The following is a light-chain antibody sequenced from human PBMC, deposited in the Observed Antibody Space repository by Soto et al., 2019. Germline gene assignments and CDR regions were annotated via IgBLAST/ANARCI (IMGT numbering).Light chain of an antibody. CDR2: DAS. V-gene: IGKV3-11*01. J-gene: IGKJ4*01. CDR3: QQRSSWPLT. CDR1: QSVSSH. Sequence: EIALTQSPGTLSLSPGERATLSCRASQSVSSHLAWYQQKPGQAPRLLIYDASNRATGIPARFAGSGSGTEFTLTISSLEPEDFAVYYCQQRSSWPLTFGGGTKVEIK.